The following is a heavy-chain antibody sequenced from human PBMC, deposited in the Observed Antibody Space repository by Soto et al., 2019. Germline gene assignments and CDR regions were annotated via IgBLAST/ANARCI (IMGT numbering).Heavy chain of an antibody. D-gene: IGHD3-3*01. J-gene: IGHJ6*03. CDR2: ISSSSSYI. CDR3: ARDAHDFWSGLSWYYYYYMDV. V-gene: IGHV3-21*01. CDR1: GFTFSSYS. Sequence: GGSLRLSCAASGFTFSSYSMNWVRQAPGKGLEWVSSISSSSSYIYYADSVKGRFTISRDNAKNSLYLQMNSLRAEDTAVYYCARDAHDFWSGLSWYYYYYMDVWGKGTTVTVSS.